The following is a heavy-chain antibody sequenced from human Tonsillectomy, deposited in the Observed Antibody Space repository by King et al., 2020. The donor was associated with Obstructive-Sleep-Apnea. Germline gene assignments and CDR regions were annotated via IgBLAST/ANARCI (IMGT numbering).Heavy chain of an antibody. V-gene: IGHV3-30*02. CDR3: AKATAAAGTFADY. Sequence: VQLVESGGGVVQPGGALRLSCAASGFSFSSYGMHWVRQAPGKGLEWVAFIRDDGSNKYYADSVKGRLTISRDTSKNTLYMQMNSLSAEDTAVFYCAKATAAAGTFADYWGQGTLVTVSS. CDR2: IRDDGSNK. D-gene: IGHD6-13*01. J-gene: IGHJ4*02. CDR1: GFSFSSYG.